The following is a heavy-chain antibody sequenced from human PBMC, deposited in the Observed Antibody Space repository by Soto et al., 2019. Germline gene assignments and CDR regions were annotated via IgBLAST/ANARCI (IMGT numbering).Heavy chain of an antibody. J-gene: IGHJ6*02. CDR3: GKDDGAFATMVRGGVCGMDV. V-gene: IGHV3-23*01. Sequence: EVQLLESGGGLVQPGGSLRLSCAASGFTFSSYAMSWVRQAPGKGLEWGSAISGSGGSTYYADSVKGRFTISRDNSKNTLYLQSDSLRAEDTAVYYCGKDDGAFATMVRGGVCGMDVWGQGTTVTVSS. CDR2: ISGSGGST. D-gene: IGHD3-10*01. CDR1: GFTFSSYA.